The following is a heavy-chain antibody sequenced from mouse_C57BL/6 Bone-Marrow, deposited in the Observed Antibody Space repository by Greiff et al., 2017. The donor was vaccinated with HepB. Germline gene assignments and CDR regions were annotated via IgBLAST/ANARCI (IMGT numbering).Heavy chain of an antibody. CDR3: ALTTVVATLYYFDY. CDR1: GYTFTDYY. J-gene: IGHJ2*01. D-gene: IGHD1-1*01. CDR2: IYPGSGNT. Sequence: QVQLKESGAELVRPGASVKLSCKASGYTFTDYYINWVKQRPGQGLEWIARIYPGSGNTYYNEKFKGKATLTAEKSSSTAYMQLSSLTSEDSAVYFCALTTVVATLYYFDYWGQGTTLTVSS. V-gene: IGHV1-76*01.